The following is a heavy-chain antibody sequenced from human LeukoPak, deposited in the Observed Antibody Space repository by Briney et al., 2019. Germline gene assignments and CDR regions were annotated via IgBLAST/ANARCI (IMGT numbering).Heavy chain of an antibody. Sequence: SETLSLTCTVSGDSISSSSYYWGWIRQPPGKGLEWIGSIYYSGSTYYNPSLKSRVTISVDTSKNQFSLNLTSVTAADTAVYYCARFTPQGYGWGGYNRFDPWGQGTLVTVSS. CDR1: GDSISSSSYY. CDR3: ARFTPQGYGWGGYNRFDP. CDR2: IYYSGST. V-gene: IGHV4-39*07. J-gene: IGHJ5*02. D-gene: IGHD3-16*01.